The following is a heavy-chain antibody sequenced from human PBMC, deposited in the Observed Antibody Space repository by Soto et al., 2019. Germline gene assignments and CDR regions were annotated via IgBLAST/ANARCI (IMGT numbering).Heavy chain of an antibody. CDR1: GFPFAGNT. V-gene: IGHV1-3*01. CDR3: AGGLPTTVTILQS. Sequence: ASVKVSCKASGFPFAGNTVLWVRQAPGQGLEWLGWINVGNGNTKLSQKFQGRLTLARDTSANTAYVELSSLRSEDTAVYYCAGGLPTTVTILQSWGQGTLVTVSS. CDR2: INVGNGNT. D-gene: IGHD4-17*01. J-gene: IGHJ5*02.